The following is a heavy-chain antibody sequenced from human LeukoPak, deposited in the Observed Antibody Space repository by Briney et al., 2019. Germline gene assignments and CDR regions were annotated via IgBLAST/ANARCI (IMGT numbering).Heavy chain of an antibody. CDR2: IYYSGST. CDR1: GVFISSSNSY. Sequence: SETLSLTCTVSGVFISSSNSYWGWIRQPPGKGLEWIGSIYYSGSTYYNASLKSQVSISIDTSKNQFSLRLTSVTAADTAVYYCARQTGSGLFILPGGQGTLVTVSS. CDR3: ARQTGSGLFILP. J-gene: IGHJ4*02. V-gene: IGHV4-39*01. D-gene: IGHD3/OR15-3a*01.